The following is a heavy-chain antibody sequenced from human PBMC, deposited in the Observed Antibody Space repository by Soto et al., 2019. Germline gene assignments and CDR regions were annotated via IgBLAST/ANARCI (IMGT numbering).Heavy chain of an antibody. CDR2: ISYDGSNK. D-gene: IGHD2-15*01. CDR1: GFTFSSYA. V-gene: IGHV3-30-3*01. J-gene: IGHJ4*02. Sequence: QVQLVESGGGVVQPGRSLRLSCAASGFTFSSYAMHWVRQAPGKGLEWVAVISYDGSNKYYADSVKGRFTISRDNSKNTLDLQMNSLRAEDTAVYYCARGPVVVAATMEYWGQGTLVTVSS. CDR3: ARGPVVVAATMEY.